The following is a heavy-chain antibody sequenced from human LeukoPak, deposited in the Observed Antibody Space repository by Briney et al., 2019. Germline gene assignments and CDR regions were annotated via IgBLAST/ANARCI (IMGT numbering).Heavy chain of an antibody. CDR3: ARADYTNNWFDP. V-gene: IGHV1-8*03. J-gene: IGHJ5*02. Sequence: ASVKVSCKASVYTFTSYDINWVRQATGQGLEWMGWMNPNSGNTGYAQKFQGRVTITRNTSISTAYMELSSLRSEDTAVYYCARADYTNNWFDPWGQGTLVTVSS. CDR2: MNPNSGNT. D-gene: IGHD4-11*01. CDR1: VYTFTSYD.